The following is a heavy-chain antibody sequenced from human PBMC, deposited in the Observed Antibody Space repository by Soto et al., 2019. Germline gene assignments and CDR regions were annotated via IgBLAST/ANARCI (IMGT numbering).Heavy chain of an antibody. D-gene: IGHD6-19*01. J-gene: IGHJ2*01. CDR3: AKVLGSSGWVYWYFDL. Sequence: EVQLLESGGGLVQPGGSLRLSCAASGFTFSSYAMSWVRQAPGKGLEWVSAISGSGASTYYANSVKGRFTISRDNSKNTLYLQMNSLRAEDTAVYDCAKVLGSSGWVYWYFDLWGRGTLGTVSS. CDR1: GFTFSSYA. CDR2: ISGSGAST. V-gene: IGHV3-23*01.